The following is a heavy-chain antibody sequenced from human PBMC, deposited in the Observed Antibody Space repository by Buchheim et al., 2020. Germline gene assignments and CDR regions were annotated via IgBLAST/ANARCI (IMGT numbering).Heavy chain of an antibody. CDR1: GGSFSGYY. CDR2: INHSGST. D-gene: IGHD3-10*01. J-gene: IGHJ6*02. V-gene: IGHV4-34*01. CDR3: AGGSGSYYTTLYYYYGMDV. Sequence: QVQLQQWGAGLLKPSETLSLTCAVYGGSFSGYYWSWIRQPPGKGLEWIGEINHSGSTNYNPSLKSRVTISVDTSKNQSSLKLSSVTAADTAVYYCAGGSGSYYTTLYYYYGMDVGGQGTT.